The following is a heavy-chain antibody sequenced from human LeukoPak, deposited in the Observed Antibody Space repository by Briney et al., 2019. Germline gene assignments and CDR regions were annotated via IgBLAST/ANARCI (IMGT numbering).Heavy chain of an antibody. CDR1: GGSISSYY. Sequence: SETLSLTCTVSGGSISSYYWNWIRQPPGKGLEWIGYTYYSGRTNYNPSLKSRVTISVDTSKNQFSLKLSSVTAADTAVYYCARGSLRYCSGGSCYPKYYYYYYGMDVWGRGTTVTVSS. CDR3: ARGSLRYCSGGSCYPKYYYYYYGMDV. CDR2: TYYSGRT. D-gene: IGHD2-15*01. V-gene: IGHV4-59*12. J-gene: IGHJ6*02.